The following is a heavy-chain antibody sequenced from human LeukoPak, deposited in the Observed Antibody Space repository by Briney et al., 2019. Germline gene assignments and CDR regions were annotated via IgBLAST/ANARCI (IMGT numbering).Heavy chain of an antibody. J-gene: IGHJ6*03. CDR3: AREPKDYDFWSGYGYYYYMDV. D-gene: IGHD3-3*01. CDR1: GGTFSIYT. V-gene: IGHV1-69*04. Sequence: SVKVSCKASGGTFSIYTISWVRQAPGQGLEWMGRIIPILGIANYAQKFQGRVTITADKSTSTAYMELSSLRSEDTAVYYCAREPKDYDFWSGYGYYYYMDVWGKGTTVTVSS. CDR2: IIPILGIA.